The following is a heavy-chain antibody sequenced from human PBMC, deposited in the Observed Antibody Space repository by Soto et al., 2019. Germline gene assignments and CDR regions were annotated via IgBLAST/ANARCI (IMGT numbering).Heavy chain of an antibody. CDR1: GFTFSHYA. V-gene: IGHV3-30*18. J-gene: IGHJ4*02. CDR3: ANDGSHTFDY. D-gene: IGHD1-26*01. CDR2: MSYDGSNE. Sequence: QVQLVESGGGVVQPGRSLRLSCAASGFTFSHYALHWVRQAPGKGLEWVALMSYDGSNEYYADSEKGRFTISRDNSKKTLYLHMNRPRAEDTAVYYCANDGSHTFDYWGQGTLVTXSS.